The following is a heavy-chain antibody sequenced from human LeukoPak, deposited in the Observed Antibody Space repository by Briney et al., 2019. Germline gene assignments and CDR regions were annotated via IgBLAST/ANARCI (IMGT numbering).Heavy chain of an antibody. CDR1: GGSISSSSYY. CDR2: IYYSGST. Sequence: PSENLSLTCTVSGGSISSSSYYWGWIRQPPGKGLEWIGSIYYSGSTYYNPSLKSRVTISVDTSKNQFSLKLSSVTAADTAVYYCARGRYCSGTSCYPAFDYWGRGTLVTVSS. V-gene: IGHV4-39*07. D-gene: IGHD2-2*01. J-gene: IGHJ4*02. CDR3: ARGRYCSGTSCYPAFDY.